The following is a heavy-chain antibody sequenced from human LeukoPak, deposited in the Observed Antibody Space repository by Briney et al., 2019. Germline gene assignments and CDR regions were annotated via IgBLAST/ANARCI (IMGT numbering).Heavy chain of an antibody. D-gene: IGHD4-23*01. CDR1: GGSISSYY. Sequence: SETLSLTCTVSGGSISSYYWSWIRQPPGKGLEWIGYIYYSGSTNYNPSLTSRVTISVDTSKNQFSLKLSSVTAADTAVYYCARESRDGGNSLEFDYWGQGTLVTVSS. CDR3: ARESRDGGNSLEFDY. CDR2: IYYSGST. J-gene: IGHJ4*02. V-gene: IGHV4-59*01.